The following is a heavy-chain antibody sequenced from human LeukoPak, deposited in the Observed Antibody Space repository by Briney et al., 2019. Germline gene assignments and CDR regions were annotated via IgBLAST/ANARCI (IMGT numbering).Heavy chain of an antibody. Sequence: GGSLRLSCAASGFTFSSNWMSWVRQAPGKGLEWVANIKKDGSEEYYVDYVKGRFTISRDNAKNSLYLQMNSLRAEDTAVYYCARDKSGAVGAGHDYWGQGTLVTVSS. CDR3: ARDKSGAVGAGHDY. V-gene: IGHV3-7*01. D-gene: IGHD1-26*01. CDR2: IKKDGSEE. CDR1: GFTFSSNW. J-gene: IGHJ4*02.